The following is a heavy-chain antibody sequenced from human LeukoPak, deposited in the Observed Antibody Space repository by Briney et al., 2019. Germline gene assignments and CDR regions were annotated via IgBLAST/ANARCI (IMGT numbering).Heavy chain of an antibody. Sequence: ASVKVSCKASGGTFSSYAISWVRQAPGRGLDWMGGIIPIFGTANYAQKFQGRVTITADESTSTAYMELSSLRSEDTAVYYCARGPPYGDLWFDYWGQGTLVTVSS. V-gene: IGHV1-69*13. CDR2: IIPIFGTA. D-gene: IGHD4-17*01. CDR3: ARGPPYGDLWFDY. CDR1: GGTFSSYA. J-gene: IGHJ4*02.